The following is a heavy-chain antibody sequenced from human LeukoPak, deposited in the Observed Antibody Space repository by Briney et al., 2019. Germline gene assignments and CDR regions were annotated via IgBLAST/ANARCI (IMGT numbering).Heavy chain of an antibody. V-gene: IGHV4-34*01. CDR2: INHSGST. Sequence: SETLSLTCAVYGGSFSGYYWSWIRQPPGKGLEWIGEINHSGSTNYNPSLKSRVTISVDTSKNQFSLKLSSVTAADTAVYYCARDWWRRSYYYYGMDVWGQGTTVTVSS. CDR3: ARDWWRRSYYYYGMDV. CDR1: GGSFSGYY. J-gene: IGHJ6*02. D-gene: IGHD2-15*01.